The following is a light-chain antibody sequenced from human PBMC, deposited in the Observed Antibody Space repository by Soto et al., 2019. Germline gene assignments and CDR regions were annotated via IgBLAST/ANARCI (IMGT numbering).Light chain of an antibody. J-gene: IGKJ5*01. CDR3: QQHNTLPFT. V-gene: IGKV1-9*01. CDR1: HDISTY. CDR2: EAS. Sequence: IHFAQSASLLSASVIDILSITCRDSHDISTYLAWYQQKPGKAPKFMIYEASTLQSGVPARFSGSGSGTEFTLTISSLLPEDLATYHCQQHNTLPFTFGQGTRLEIK.